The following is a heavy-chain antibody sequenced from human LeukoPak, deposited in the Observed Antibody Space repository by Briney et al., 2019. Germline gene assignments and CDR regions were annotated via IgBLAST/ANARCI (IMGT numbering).Heavy chain of an antibody. J-gene: IGHJ6*02. CDR2: IYYSGST. D-gene: IGHD3-16*02. CDR3: ARDDYVWGSYRHYYYGMDV. CDR1: GGSISSYY. Sequence: SETLSLTCTVSGGSISSYYWSWIRQPPGKGLEWIGYIYYSGSTNYNPSLKSRVTISVDTSKNQFSLKLSSVTAADTAVYYCARDDYVWGSYRHYYYGMDVWGQGTTVTVSS. V-gene: IGHV4-59*01.